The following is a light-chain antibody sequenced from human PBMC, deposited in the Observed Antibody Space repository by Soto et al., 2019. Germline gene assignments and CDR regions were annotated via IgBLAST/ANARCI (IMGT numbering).Light chain of an antibody. CDR3: TSHTSSSPYV. CDR2: DVS. CDR1: SSDVGGYNY. Sequence: QSVLTQPASLSGSPGQSITISCTGTSSDVGGYNYVSWYQQHPGKAPKLMIYDVSNRPSGVSNRFSGSKSGNTASLTIFGLQAEDEADYYCTSHTSSSPYVFGTGTKVTVL. V-gene: IGLV2-14*01. J-gene: IGLJ1*01.